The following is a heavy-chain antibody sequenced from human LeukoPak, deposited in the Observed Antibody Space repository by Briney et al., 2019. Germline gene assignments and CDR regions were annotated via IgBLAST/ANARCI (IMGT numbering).Heavy chain of an antibody. CDR1: GVMFPSYW. D-gene: IGHD6-6*01. CDR3: ARDIAARRVDN. Sequence: PGGSLRLSCAASGVMFPSYWMTWVRQAPGKGLEWVANIKQDGSEKYYVDSVKGRFTISRDNAKNSVYLQMNGLRAEDTAVYFCARDIAARRVDNWGQGTLVSVSS. CDR2: IKQDGSEK. V-gene: IGHV3-7*01. J-gene: IGHJ4*02.